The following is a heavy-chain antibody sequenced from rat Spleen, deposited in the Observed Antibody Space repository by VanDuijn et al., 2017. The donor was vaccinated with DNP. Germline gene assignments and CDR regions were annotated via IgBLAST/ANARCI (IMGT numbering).Heavy chain of an antibody. J-gene: IGHJ2*01. CDR3: ARAYSSFHYDFFDY. Sequence: EVQLVESGGGLVQPGRSLKLSCAASGFSFSDYYMAWVRQAPTKGLEWVAHISYDGSRTYYRDSVKGRFTISRDNAKKTLYLQLDSLRSEDMATYYDARAYSSFHYDFFDYWGQGVMVTVSS. V-gene: IGHV5-7*01. CDR1: GFSFSDYY. D-gene: IGHD1-2*01. CDR2: ISYDGSRT.